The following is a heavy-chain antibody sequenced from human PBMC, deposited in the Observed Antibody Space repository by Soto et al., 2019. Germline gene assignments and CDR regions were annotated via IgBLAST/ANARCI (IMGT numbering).Heavy chain of an antibody. CDR2: ISSSGGRT. Sequence: GGSLRLSCVASGFTFSNSAMIWVRRVPGKGLEWAAGISSSGGRTNYADSVKGRFTISRDNSKDTLYLQMNSLRAEDTALYYCAKVQEFCGFNCYIVDSWGQGVLVTVSA. D-gene: IGHD2-21*02. J-gene: IGHJ4*02. V-gene: IGHV3-23*01. CDR3: AKVQEFCGFNCYIVDS. CDR1: GFTFSNSA.